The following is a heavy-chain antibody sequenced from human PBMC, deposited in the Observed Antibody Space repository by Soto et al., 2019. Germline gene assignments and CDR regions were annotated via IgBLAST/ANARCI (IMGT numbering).Heavy chain of an antibody. CDR1: GFTFSSYG. D-gene: IGHD6-19*01. V-gene: IGHV3-33*01. J-gene: IGHJ6*02. Sequence: GGSLRLSCAASGFTFSSYGMHWVRQAPGKGLEWVAVIWYDGSNKYYADSVKGRFTISRDNSKNTLYLQMNSLRAEDTAVYYCARVLPPGIAVAGTLSHGMDVWGQGTTVTVSS. CDR3: ARVLPPGIAVAGTLSHGMDV. CDR2: IWYDGSNK.